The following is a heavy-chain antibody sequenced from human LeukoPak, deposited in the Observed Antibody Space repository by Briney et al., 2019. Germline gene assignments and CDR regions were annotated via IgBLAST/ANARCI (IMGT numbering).Heavy chain of an antibody. Sequence: GGSLRPSRAVAGFTFTSDDTSWGRQAPGKGLEWVSTISGSGGSTYYADSVKGRFTISRDNSKNTLYLQMNSLRAEDTAVYYCAKARPLRSGRYYYYYGIYAWRQGTTVTVSS. D-gene: IGHD1-26*01. CDR1: GFTFTSDD. CDR3: AKARPLRSGRYYYYYGIYA. J-gene: IGHJ6*02. V-gene: IGHV3-23*01. CDR2: ISGSGGST.